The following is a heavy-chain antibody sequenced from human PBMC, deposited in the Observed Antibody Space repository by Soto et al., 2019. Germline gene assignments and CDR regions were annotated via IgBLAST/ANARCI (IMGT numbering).Heavy chain of an antibody. CDR3: AHAYGGTSWPNDAFDV. Sequence: QITLKESGPTLVKPTQTLTLTCNFSGFSLSADGVGVGWIRQPPGKALEWLALIYWDDDKRYRPSLKSRLTITKDTSKNQVVLTMTNMDPVDTATYYCAHAYGGTSWPNDAFDVWGQGTVVTVSS. CDR1: GFSLSADGVG. CDR2: IYWDDDK. D-gene: IGHD2-2*01. J-gene: IGHJ3*01. V-gene: IGHV2-5*02.